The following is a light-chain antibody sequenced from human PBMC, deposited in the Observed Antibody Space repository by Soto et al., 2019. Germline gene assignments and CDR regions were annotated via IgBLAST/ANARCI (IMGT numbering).Light chain of an antibody. Sequence: SLGTPSSSQGERAILSCRASQSVSSSYLAWYQQKPGQAPRLLIYGASSRATGIPDRFSGSGSGTDFTLTISRLEPEDFAVYYCQQYGSSPPITFGQGTLLEIK. CDR2: GAS. CDR1: QSVSSSY. J-gene: IGKJ5*01. CDR3: QQYGSSPPIT. V-gene: IGKV3-20*01.